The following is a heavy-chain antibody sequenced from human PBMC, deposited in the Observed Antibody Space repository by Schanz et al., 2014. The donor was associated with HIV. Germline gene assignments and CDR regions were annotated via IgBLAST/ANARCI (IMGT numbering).Heavy chain of an antibody. Sequence: QVQLVQSGAEVKTPGSSVKVSCKASGGTFSIYAISWVRQAPGQGLEWMGGIIPILDAPNYAQKYDGRVFITADESVNTVCMELSSLRSGDTAMYYCARDLNRWRDGSEKWFDTWGQGTLVTVSS. CDR1: GGTFSIYA. J-gene: IGHJ5*02. D-gene: IGHD2-15*01. V-gene: IGHV1-69*01. CDR2: IIPILDAP. CDR3: ARDLNRWRDGSEKWFDT.